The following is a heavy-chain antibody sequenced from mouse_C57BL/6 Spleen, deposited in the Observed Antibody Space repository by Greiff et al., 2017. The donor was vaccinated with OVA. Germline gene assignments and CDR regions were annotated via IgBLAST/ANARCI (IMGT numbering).Heavy chain of an antibody. CDR3: ARDTDYYGSSWYFDV. CDR2: INYDGSST. D-gene: IGHD1-1*01. V-gene: IGHV5-16*01. CDR1: GFTFSDYY. Sequence: EVKLVESEGGLVQPGSSMKLSCTASGFTFSDYYMAWVRQVPEKGLEWVANINYDGSSTYYLDSLKSRFIISRDNAKNILYLQMSSLKSEDTATYYCARDTDYYGSSWYFDVWGTGTTVTVSS. J-gene: IGHJ1*03.